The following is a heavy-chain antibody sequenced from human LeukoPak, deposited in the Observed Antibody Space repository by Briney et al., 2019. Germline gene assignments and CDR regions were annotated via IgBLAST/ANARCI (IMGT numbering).Heavy chain of an antibody. CDR1: GGSISSYY. D-gene: IGHD3-16*02. V-gene: IGHV4-59*08. Sequence: SETLSLTCTVSGGSISSYYWSWIRQPPGKGLEWIGYIYYSGSTNYNPSLKSRVTISVDTSKNQFSLKLSSVTAADTAVYYCARRGYDYVWGSYRYDYFDYWGQGTLVPSPQ. CDR2: IYYSGST. CDR3: ARRGYDYVWGSYRYDYFDY. J-gene: IGHJ4*02.